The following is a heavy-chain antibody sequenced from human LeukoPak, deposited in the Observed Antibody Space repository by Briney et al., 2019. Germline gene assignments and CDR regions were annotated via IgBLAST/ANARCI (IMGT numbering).Heavy chain of an antibody. D-gene: IGHD3-22*01. Sequence: LGGSLRLSCAASGFTFSSYSMNWVRQAPGKGLEWVSSISISSNYIYYADSVKGRFTISRDNAKNSLYLQMNSLRAEDTAVYYCARDLAPYYYDSSGYPPLDYWGQGTLVTVSS. CDR2: ISISSNYI. CDR3: ARDLAPYYYDSSGYPPLDY. V-gene: IGHV3-21*04. J-gene: IGHJ4*02. CDR1: GFTFSSYS.